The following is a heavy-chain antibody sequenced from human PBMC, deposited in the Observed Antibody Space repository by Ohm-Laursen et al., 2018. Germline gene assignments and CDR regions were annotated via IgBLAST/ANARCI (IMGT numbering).Heavy chain of an antibody. CDR1: GGSFSGYY. CDR2: INHSGST. CDR3: ARAEDSSGWYRGGFFDY. Sequence: SETLSLTCAVYGGSFSGYYWSWIRQPPGKGLEWIGEINHSGSTNYNPSLKSRVTISVDTSKNQFSLKLSSVTAADTAVYYCARAEDSSGWYRGGFFDYWGQGTLVTVSS. V-gene: IGHV4-34*01. J-gene: IGHJ4*02. D-gene: IGHD6-19*01.